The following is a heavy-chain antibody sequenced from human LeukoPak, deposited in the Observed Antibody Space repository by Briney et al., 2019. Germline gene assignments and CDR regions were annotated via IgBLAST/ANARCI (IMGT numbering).Heavy chain of an antibody. CDR2: IYYSGST. J-gene: IGHJ4*02. Sequence: SETLSLTCTVSGGSVSSGSYYWSWIRQSPGKGLEWIGYIYYSGSTNYNPSLKSRVTISVDTSKNQFSLKLSSVTAADTAVYYCARTNNPDFFVDWGQGTLVTVSS. V-gene: IGHV4-61*01. CDR3: ARTNNPDFFVD. CDR1: GGSVSSGSYY.